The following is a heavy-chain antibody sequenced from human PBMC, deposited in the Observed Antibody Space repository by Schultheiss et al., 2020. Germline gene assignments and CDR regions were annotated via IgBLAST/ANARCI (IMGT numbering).Heavy chain of an antibody. V-gene: IGHV4-34*01. D-gene: IGHD2-21*01. CDR1: GGSFSGYY. CDR3: ARAHSPISATRYFDY. J-gene: IGHJ4*02. CDR2: INHSGST. Sequence: SETLSLTCAVYGGSFSGYYWSWIRQPPGKGLEWIGEINHSGSTNYNPSLKSRVTISVDTSKNQFSLKLSSVTAADTAVYYCARAHSPISATRYFDYWGQGTLVTVS.